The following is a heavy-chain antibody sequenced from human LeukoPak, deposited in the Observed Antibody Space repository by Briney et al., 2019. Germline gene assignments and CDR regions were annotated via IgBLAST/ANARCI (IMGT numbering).Heavy chain of an antibody. CDR2: IYYSGST. V-gene: IGHV4-59*12. CDR3: ARRRDTAMISTAFDI. CDR1: GGSISSYY. D-gene: IGHD5-18*01. Sequence: SETLSLTCTVSGGSISSYYWSWIRQPPGKGLEWIGYIYYSGSTNYNPSLKSRVTISVDTSKNQFSLKLSSVTAADTAVYYCARRRDTAMISTAFDIWGQGTMVTVSS. J-gene: IGHJ3*02.